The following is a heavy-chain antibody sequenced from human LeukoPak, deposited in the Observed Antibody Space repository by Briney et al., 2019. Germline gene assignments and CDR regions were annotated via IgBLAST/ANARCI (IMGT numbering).Heavy chain of an antibody. Sequence: ASVKVSCKASGYTFTDYYMHWVRQAPGQGLEWMGRINPNSGGTNYAQKFQGRVTVTRDTSISTAYMELNRLRSDDTAFYYCASDLGDSGYDYWGQGTLVTISS. CDR2: INPNSGGT. D-gene: IGHD5-12*01. CDR1: GYTFTDYY. CDR3: ASDLGDSGYDY. J-gene: IGHJ4*02. V-gene: IGHV1-2*06.